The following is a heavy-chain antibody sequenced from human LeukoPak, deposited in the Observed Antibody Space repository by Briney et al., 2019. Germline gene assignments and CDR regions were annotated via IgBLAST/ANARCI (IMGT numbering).Heavy chain of an antibody. D-gene: IGHD3-22*01. CDR1: GYTFTSYG. J-gene: IGHJ4*02. CDR3: ARDTDYYDSSGYHHFDY. V-gene: IGHV1-18*01. Sequence: ASVKVSCKASGYTFTSYGISWVRQAPGQGLEWMGWISAYNGNTNYAQKLQGRVTMTTDTSTSTAYMELRSLRSDDTAVYYCARDTDYYDSSGYHHFDYWGQGTLVTVSS. CDR2: ISAYNGNT.